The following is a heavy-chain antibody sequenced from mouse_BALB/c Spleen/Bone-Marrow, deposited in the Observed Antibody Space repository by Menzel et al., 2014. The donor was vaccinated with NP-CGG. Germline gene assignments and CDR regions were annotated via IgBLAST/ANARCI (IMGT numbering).Heavy chain of an antibody. CDR1: GFTFSDFY. V-gene: IGHV7-1*02. D-gene: IGHD4-1*01. J-gene: IGHJ2*01. CDR3: VRGNWAFFDY. Sequence: DVMLVESGGGLVQPGGSLRPSCATSGFTFSDFYMEWVRQSPGKRLEWIAISRNKANDYTTDYSASVKGRFIVSRDTSQSILYLQMHALRAEDTAIYYCVRGNWAFFDYWGQGATLTVSS. CDR2: SRNKANDYTT.